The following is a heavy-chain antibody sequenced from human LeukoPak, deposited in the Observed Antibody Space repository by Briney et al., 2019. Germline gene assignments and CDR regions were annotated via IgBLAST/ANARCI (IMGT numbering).Heavy chain of an antibody. CDR2: FDPEDGET. Sequence: ASVKVSCKVSGYTLTELSMHWVRQAPGKGLEWMGGFDPEDGETIYAQKFQGRVTMTEDTSTDTAYMELSSLRSEDTAVYYCATPGGFGEYFDYWGQGTLVTVSS. CDR3: ATPGGFGEYFDY. J-gene: IGHJ4*02. V-gene: IGHV1-24*01. CDR1: GYTLTELS. D-gene: IGHD3-10*01.